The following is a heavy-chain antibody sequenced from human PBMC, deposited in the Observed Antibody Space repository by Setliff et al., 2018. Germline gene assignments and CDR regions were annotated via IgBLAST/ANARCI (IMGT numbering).Heavy chain of an antibody. CDR1: GYIFTNYW. Sequence: GASLTISCKASGYIFTNYWIGWVRQMPGKGLEWMGVIYPGDSDTRYSPSFQGQVTISADKSINTAYLQWSSLKASDTAIYYCTRHEDRNKCTSSSCYRENDAFDVWGQGAMGTVS. CDR3: TRHEDRNKCTSSSCYRENDAFDV. CDR2: IYPGDSDT. D-gene: IGHD2-2*01. V-gene: IGHV5-51*01. J-gene: IGHJ3*01.